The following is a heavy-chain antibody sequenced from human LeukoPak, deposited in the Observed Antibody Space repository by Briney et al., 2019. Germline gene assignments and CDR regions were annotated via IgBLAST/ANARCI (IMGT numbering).Heavy chain of an antibody. CDR1: GFTFDDYA. Sequence: GGSLRLSCAASGFTFDDYAMHWVRQAPGRGLEWVSLIGGDGGGTSYADSVKGRFTISRDNSKNTLYLQMNSLRAEDAAVYYCARGLYDSSLRSWWFDPWGQGTLVTVSS. J-gene: IGHJ5*02. CDR2: IGGDGGGT. CDR3: ARGLYDSSLRSWWFDP. V-gene: IGHV3-43*02. D-gene: IGHD3-22*01.